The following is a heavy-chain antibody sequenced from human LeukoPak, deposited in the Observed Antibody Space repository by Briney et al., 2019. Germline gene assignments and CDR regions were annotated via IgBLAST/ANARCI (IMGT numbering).Heavy chain of an antibody. J-gene: IGHJ4*02. V-gene: IGHV1-69*06. CDR2: IIPIFGTA. CDR1: GYTFTSYY. CDR3: ARGSVPYSSSQPGY. Sequence: SVKVSCKASGYTFTSYYMHWVRQAPGQGLEWMGVIIPIFGTANYAQKFQGRVTITADKSTSTAYMELSSLRSEDTAVYYCARGSVPYSSSQPGYWGQGTLVTVSS. D-gene: IGHD6-13*01.